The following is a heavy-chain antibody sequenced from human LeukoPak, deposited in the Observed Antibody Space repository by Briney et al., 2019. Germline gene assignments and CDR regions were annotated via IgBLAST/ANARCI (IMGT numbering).Heavy chain of an antibody. V-gene: IGHV1-46*01. CDR2: INPSGGST. J-gene: IGHJ4*02. CDR1: GYTFTTYY. CDR3: ARDLGTVTTDFDY. D-gene: IGHD4-11*01. Sequence: ASVKVSCKASGYTFTTYYMHWVRQAPGQGLEWMGIINPSGGSTTYAQNFQGRVTMTRDTSTSAVYMEVSSLRSEDTAVYYCARDLGTVTTDFDYWGQGTLVTVSS.